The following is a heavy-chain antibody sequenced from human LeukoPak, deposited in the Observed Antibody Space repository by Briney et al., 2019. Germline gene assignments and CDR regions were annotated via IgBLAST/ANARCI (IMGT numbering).Heavy chain of an antibody. D-gene: IGHD2-15*01. CDR2: IYPGNADT. V-gene: IGHV5-51*01. CDR3: ERYRYCSGGNCYGPDY. J-gene: IGHJ4*02. CDR1: GYSFTRYY. Sequence: GESLKISCKGSGYSFTRYYIGWVRQMPGKGLEWMGIIYPGNADTRYSPSFQGQVTISADKSISTAYLQWSSLKASDTAMYYCERYRYCSGGNCYGPDYWGQGTLVTVSS.